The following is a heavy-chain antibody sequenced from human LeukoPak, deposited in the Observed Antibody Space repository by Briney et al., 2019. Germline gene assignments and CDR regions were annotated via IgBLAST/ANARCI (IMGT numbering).Heavy chain of an antibody. J-gene: IGHJ4*02. D-gene: IGHD1-26*01. CDR1: GFTFSSYA. CDR3: ARDALVGATNPNGIDY. Sequence: SGGSLRLSCAASGFTFSSYAMHWVRQAPGKGLEWVAVISYDGSNKYYADSVKGRFTISRDNSKNTLYLQMNSLRAEDTAVYYCARDALVGATNPNGIDYWGQGTLVTVSS. V-gene: IGHV3-30*04. CDR2: ISYDGSNK.